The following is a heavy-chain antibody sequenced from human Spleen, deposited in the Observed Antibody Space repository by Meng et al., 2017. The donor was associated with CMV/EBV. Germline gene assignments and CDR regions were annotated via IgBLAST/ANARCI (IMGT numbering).Heavy chain of an antibody. Sequence: GGSLRLSCAASGFTFSSYAMHWVRQAPGKGLEWVAYMSYDGGIKHYADSVKGRFTISRDNSKNTLYLQMNSLRAEDTAMYFCAREYYSSSWLDYWGQGTLITVSS. V-gene: IGHV3-30*04. J-gene: IGHJ4*02. CDR1: GFTFSSYA. D-gene: IGHD6-13*01. CDR3: AREYYSSSWLDY. CDR2: MSYDGGIK.